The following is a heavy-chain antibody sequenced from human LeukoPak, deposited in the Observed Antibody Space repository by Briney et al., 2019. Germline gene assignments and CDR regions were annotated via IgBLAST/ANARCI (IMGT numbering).Heavy chain of an antibody. CDR2: SRNKANSYST. CDR1: GFTFSDHY. Sequence: GGSLRLSCAASGFTFSDHYMDWVRQAPGKGLEWVGRSRNKANSYSTDYAASVKGRFTISRDDSKNSLYLQMNSLKTEDTAVYYCASLLGPWGQGTLVTVSS. D-gene: IGHD3-16*01. J-gene: IGHJ5*02. CDR3: ASLLGP. V-gene: IGHV3-72*01.